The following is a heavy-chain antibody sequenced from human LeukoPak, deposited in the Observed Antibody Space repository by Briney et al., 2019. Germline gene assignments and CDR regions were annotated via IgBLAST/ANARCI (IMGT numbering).Heavy chain of an antibody. J-gene: IGHJ6*02. CDR2: IYYSGST. CDR3: ARDSWHYYGMDV. Sequence: SETLSLTCTVSGGSISSYYWSWIRQPPGKGLEWIGYIYYSGSTNYNPSLKSRVTISVDTSKNQFSLKLSSVTAADTAVYYCARDSWHYYGMDVWGQGTTVTVSS. V-gene: IGHV4-59*12. CDR1: GGSISSYY.